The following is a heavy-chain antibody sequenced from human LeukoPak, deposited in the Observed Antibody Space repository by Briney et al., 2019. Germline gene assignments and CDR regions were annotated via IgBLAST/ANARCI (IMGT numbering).Heavy chain of an antibody. J-gene: IGHJ4*02. V-gene: IGHV1-18*01. CDR3: ARDTLTILTEPFDY. D-gene: IGHD5-24*01. CDR1: GGTFSSYA. Sequence: ASVKVSCKASGGTFSSYAINWVRQAPGQGLEWMGWISAYNGNTNYAQKLQGRVTMTTDTSTSTAYMELRSLRSDDTAVYYCARDTLTILTEPFDYWGQGTLVTVSS. CDR2: ISAYNGNT.